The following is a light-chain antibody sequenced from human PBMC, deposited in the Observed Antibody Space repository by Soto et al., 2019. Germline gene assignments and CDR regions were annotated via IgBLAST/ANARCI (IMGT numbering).Light chain of an antibody. CDR3: QQTYNPPPT. CDR2: AAS. Sequence: DIQMTQSPSSLSASVGDRVTITCRASQSISTYLNWYHQKPGKAPKFLIYAASSLQSGVPSRFSGSGSGTDFTLTISSLQPEDFATYYCQQTYNPPPTFGQGTKVEIK. V-gene: IGKV1-39*01. J-gene: IGKJ1*01. CDR1: QSISTY.